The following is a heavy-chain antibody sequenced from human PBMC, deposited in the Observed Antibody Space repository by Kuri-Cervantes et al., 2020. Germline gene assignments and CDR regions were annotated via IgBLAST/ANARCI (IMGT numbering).Heavy chain of an antibody. CDR2: ISWNGGST. CDR3: ARSGGVIAQYGMDV. J-gene: IGHJ6*02. Sequence: GESLKISCAASGFIFDDYTMHWVRQAPGKGLEWVSLISWNGGSTYYADSVKGQFTISRDNSKNTLYLQMNSLRAEDTAVYYCARSGGVIAQYGMDVWGQGTTVTVSS. D-gene: IGHD3-16*02. V-gene: IGHV3-43*01. CDR1: GFIFDDYT.